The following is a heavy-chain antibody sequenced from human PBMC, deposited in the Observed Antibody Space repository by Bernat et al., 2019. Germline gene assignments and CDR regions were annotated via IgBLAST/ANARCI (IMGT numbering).Heavy chain of an antibody. CDR3: ARGTSTSAPYMDV. Sequence: QVQPVESGGGLVKPGGSLRLSCAASGFTFSDYYMSWIRQAPGKGLDWVSYISSSSYTNYADSVKGRFTISRDNAKNSLYLQMNSLRAEDTAVYYCARGTSTSAPYMDVWGKGTTVTVSS. J-gene: IGHJ6*03. CDR1: GFTFSDYY. CDR2: ISSSSYT. V-gene: IGHV3-11*05.